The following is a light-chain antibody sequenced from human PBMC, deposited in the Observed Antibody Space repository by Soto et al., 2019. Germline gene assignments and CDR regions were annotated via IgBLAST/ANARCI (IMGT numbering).Light chain of an antibody. CDR2: AAS. J-gene: IGKJ1*01. CDR1: QDISND. Sequence: AIQMTQSPSSLSASVGDRVTITCRASQDISNDLGWYQEKPGQAPKLLIYAASNLQSGVPSRFSGSGSGTDFTLTIRRLQPEDFAAYYCLQDYNFPCTFGEGTKVEI. CDR3: LQDYNFPCT. V-gene: IGKV1-6*01.